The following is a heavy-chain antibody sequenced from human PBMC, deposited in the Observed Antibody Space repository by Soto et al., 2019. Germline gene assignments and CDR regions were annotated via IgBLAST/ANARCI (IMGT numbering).Heavy chain of an antibody. CDR1: GGTLSSYT. Sequence: QVQLVQSGAEVKKPGSSVKVSCKASGGTLSSYTFSWVRQAPGQGLEWMGSVIPNLGVTNDAKKIQGRFTSVVDTSTSPAYMELNSLRYEDTAVYYCARDKGYCSDTSCPAFAYWGQGTLVTVSS. V-gene: IGHV1-69*08. J-gene: IGHJ4*02. CDR2: VIPNLGVT. D-gene: IGHD2-15*01. CDR3: ARDKGYCSDTSCPAFAY.